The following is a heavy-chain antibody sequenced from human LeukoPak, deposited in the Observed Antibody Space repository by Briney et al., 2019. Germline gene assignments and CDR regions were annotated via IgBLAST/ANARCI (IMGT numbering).Heavy chain of an antibody. CDR2: IYYSGST. J-gene: IGHJ4*02. Sequence: SETLSLTCTVSGGSISSSSYYWGWIRQPPGKGLEWIGSIYYSGSTYYNPSLKSRVTISVDTSKNQFSLKLSSVTAADTAVYYCARSGPTVVEIDYWGQGTLVTVSS. CDR1: GGSISSSSYY. CDR3: ARSGPTVVEIDY. D-gene: IGHD4-23*01. V-gene: IGHV4-39*07.